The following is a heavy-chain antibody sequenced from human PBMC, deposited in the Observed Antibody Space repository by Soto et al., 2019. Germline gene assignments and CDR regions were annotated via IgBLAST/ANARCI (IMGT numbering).Heavy chain of an antibody. CDR3: ARLSEGGTFPFDY. J-gene: IGHJ4*02. CDR1: GYTFTSYG. CDR2: ISGYKGNT. D-gene: IGHD3-16*01. V-gene: IGHV1-18*01. Sequence: AASVRVSCKASGYTFTSYGISWVRQAPGQGLEWMGWISGYKGNTKYAQKLQGRVTMTTDTPTSTAYMELRSLRFDDTAVYYCARLSEGGTFPFDYWGQGALVTVYS.